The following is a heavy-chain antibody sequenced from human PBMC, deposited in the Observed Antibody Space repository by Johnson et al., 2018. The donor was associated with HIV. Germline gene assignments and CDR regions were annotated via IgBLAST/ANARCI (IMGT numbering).Heavy chain of an antibody. J-gene: IGHJ3*02. V-gene: IGHV3-15*01. CDR2: IKSKTDGGTT. D-gene: IGHD3-22*01. CDR3: TTGSSGSNAFDI. CDR1: EFTLSNAW. Sequence: VQLVESGGGLVKPGGSLRLSCAASEFTLSNAWMSWVRQVPGKGLEWVGRIKSKTDGGTTYYAAPVKGRFTISRDDSKNTLYLQMNSLKTEDTAVYYCTTGSSGSNAFDIWGQGTMVTVSS.